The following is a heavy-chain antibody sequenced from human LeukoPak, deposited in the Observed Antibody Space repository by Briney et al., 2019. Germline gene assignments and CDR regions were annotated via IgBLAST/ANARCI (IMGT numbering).Heavy chain of an antibody. CDR2: IYHSGST. Sequence: SETLSLTCVVADFSISSGHYWGWIRQPPGKGLEGIGTIYHSGSTYYTPSLQSRVTISVDMSKNQFSLRLSRVTVADTAVYFCARSTFSHASTGGYDSWGQGILVTVSS. CDR3: ARSTFSHASTGGYDS. D-gene: IGHD3-22*01. CDR1: DFSISSGHY. J-gene: IGHJ4*02. V-gene: IGHV4-38-2*01.